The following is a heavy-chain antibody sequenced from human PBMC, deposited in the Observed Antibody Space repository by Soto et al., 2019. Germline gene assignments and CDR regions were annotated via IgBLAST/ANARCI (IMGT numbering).Heavy chain of an antibody. CDR1: GFTFSSYS. V-gene: IGHV3-21*01. J-gene: IGHJ4*02. Sequence: GGSLRLSCAASGFTFSSYSMNWVRQAPGKGLEWVSSISSSSSYIYYADSVKGRFTISRDNAKNSLYLQMNSLRAEDTAVYYCARGDDILTGYYGLDYWGQGTLVTVSS. CDR2: ISSSSSYI. CDR3: ARGDDILTGYYGLDY. D-gene: IGHD3-9*01.